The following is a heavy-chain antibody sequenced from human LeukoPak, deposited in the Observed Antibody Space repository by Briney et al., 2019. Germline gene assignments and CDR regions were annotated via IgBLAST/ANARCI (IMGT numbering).Heavy chain of an antibody. Sequence: GESLKISCQGSGNDFTNQWIGWVRQMPGKGLEWMGIINSGDSDTKYSPSFQGQVTMSVDKSISTAYLQWSSLKASDTAMYYCVRLIVAPTDAFDIWGQGTMVTVSS. CDR2: INSGDSDT. CDR1: GNDFTNQW. D-gene: IGHD5-12*01. V-gene: IGHV5-51*01. CDR3: VRLIVAPTDAFDI. J-gene: IGHJ3*02.